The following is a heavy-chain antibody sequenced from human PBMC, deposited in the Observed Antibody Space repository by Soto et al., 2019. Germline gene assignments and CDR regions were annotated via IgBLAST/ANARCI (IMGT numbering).Heavy chain of an antibody. D-gene: IGHD2-2*01. CDR3: ARERADIVVAPVATSGMDV. V-gene: IGHV3-30*03. Sequence: QVQLVESGGGVVPPGRSLKLSCIASGFAFGSHGMHWVRQVSGKGLEWVAVISHDGQNQYYRESVKGRFTISRDNSKNSLFLEVHSRRVEDTAVYYCARERADIVVAPVATSGMDVWGQGTAVTVSS. J-gene: IGHJ6*02. CDR2: ISHDGQNQ. CDR1: GFAFGSHG.